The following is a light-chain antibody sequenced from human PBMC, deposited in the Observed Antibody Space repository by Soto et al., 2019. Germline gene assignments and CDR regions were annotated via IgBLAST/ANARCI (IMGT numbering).Light chain of an antibody. CDR3: QQYNSYSPT. Sequence: DIQMTQSPSTLSASVGDRVTITCRASQSISSWLAWHQQKPGKAPKLLIFDASSLESGVPLRFSGSGSGTEFTLTISSLQPDDFATYYCQQYNSYSPTFGQGTKVDIK. CDR2: DAS. J-gene: IGKJ1*01. V-gene: IGKV1-5*01. CDR1: QSISSW.